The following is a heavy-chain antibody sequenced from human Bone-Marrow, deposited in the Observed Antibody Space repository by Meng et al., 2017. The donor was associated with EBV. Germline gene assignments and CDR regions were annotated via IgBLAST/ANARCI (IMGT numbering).Heavy chain of an antibody. D-gene: IGHD2-21*01. CDR2: IIPVLGAT. V-gene: IGHV1-69*01. CDR1: GGTLNNFA. J-gene: IGHJ4*02. Sequence: QVQLVQSGAEVKKPGSSVRVSCKASGGTLNNFAINWVRQAPGEGLEWMGGIIPVLGATNYADNFQGRMKIIADESTNTAYIELSKLTPADTALYYCARDNGDTMTNPYFDYWGQGTLVTVSS. CDR3: ARDNGDTMTNPYFDY.